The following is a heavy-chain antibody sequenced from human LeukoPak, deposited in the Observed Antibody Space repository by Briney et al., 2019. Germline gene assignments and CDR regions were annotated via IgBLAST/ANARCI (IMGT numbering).Heavy chain of an antibody. CDR1: RYVFNLFG. D-gene: IGHD6-19*01. J-gene: IGHJ4*02. CDR3: ARDRDLIGVTTTRLDY. V-gene: IGHV1-18*04. CDR2: ISGYNGDT. Sequence: VPVKVSCKPSRYVFNLFGFMSVRQAAGHRLEWMGWISGYNGDTKYAQKIQGRVTLTTDSSASTAYMELRTLRSDDTAIYYCARDRDLIGVTTTRLDYWGQGTLVTVSS.